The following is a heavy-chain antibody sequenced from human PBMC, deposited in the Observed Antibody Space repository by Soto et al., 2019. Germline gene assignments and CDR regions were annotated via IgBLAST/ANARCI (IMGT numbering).Heavy chain of an antibody. CDR2: IYYSGST. V-gene: IGHV4-59*08. CDR1: GGSISSYS. D-gene: IGHD3-22*01. Sequence: SETLSLTCTVSGGSISSYSWTWIRQHPGKGLEWIGYIYYSGSTNYNPSLKSRVTVSVGTSKNQFSLKLTSVTAADTAVYYCARYVVITMEEGGGLLSAFDIWGQGTMVTVSS. CDR3: ARYVVITMEEGGGLLSAFDI. J-gene: IGHJ3*02.